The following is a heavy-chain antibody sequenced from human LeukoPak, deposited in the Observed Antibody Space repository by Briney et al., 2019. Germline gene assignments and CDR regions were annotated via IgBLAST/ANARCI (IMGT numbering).Heavy chain of an antibody. CDR1: GFTVSSNY. CDR3: ARDRDYYDSSGYIKWAFDI. CDR2: IYSGGST. Sequence: PGGSLRLSCAASGFTVSSNYMSWVRQAPGKGLEWVSVIYSGGSTYYADSVKGRFTISRDNSKNTLYLQMNSLRAEDTAVYYCARDRDYYDSSGYIKWAFDIWGQGTMVTVSS. J-gene: IGHJ3*02. V-gene: IGHV3-53*01. D-gene: IGHD3-22*01.